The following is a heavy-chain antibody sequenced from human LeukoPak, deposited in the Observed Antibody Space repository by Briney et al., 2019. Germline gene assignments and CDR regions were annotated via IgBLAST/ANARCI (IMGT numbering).Heavy chain of an antibody. Sequence: GSLRLSCAASGFSFSSYNMDWVRQTPGKGLEWISSITTSSTYTFYADSVKGRFTISRDNARNSLYLQMNSLRVEDTAVYYCARDPYSGTYGNTYYYYMDVWGKGTTVTISS. CDR1: GFSFSSYN. CDR3: ARDPYSGTYGNTYYYYMDV. V-gene: IGHV3-21*01. J-gene: IGHJ6*03. CDR2: ITTSSTYT. D-gene: IGHD1-26*01.